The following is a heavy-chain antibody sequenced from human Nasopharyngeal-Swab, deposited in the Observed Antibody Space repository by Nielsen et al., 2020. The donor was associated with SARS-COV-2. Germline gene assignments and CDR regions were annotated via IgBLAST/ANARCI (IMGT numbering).Heavy chain of an antibody. CDR1: GYTFTSYY. V-gene: IGHV1-46*01. J-gene: IGHJ6*02. CDR2: INPSGGST. CDR3: AVAGGGILGTYYYYGMDV. Sequence: ASVKVSCKASGYTFTSYYMHWVRQAPGQGLEWMGIINPSGGSTSYAQKFQGRVTMTRDTSTSTVYMELSSLRSEDTAEYYCAVAGGGILGTYYYYGMDVWGQGTTVTVSS. D-gene: IGHD3-16*01.